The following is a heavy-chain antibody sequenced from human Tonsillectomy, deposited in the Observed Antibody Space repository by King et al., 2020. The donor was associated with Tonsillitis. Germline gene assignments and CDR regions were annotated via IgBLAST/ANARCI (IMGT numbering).Heavy chain of an antibody. V-gene: IGHV4-34*01. CDR3: VRAGRTYYYDSSGFDY. CDR1: GGSFSGYY. Sequence: VQLQQWGAGLLKPSEALSLTCAVYGGSFSGYYWSWIRQPPGKGLEWIGEINHTGSTNYNPSLKSRVTISIDTSKNQFSLKLSSVTAADTAVYYCVRAGRTYYYDSSGFDYWGQGTLVTVSS. CDR2: INHTGST. D-gene: IGHD3-22*01. J-gene: IGHJ4*02.